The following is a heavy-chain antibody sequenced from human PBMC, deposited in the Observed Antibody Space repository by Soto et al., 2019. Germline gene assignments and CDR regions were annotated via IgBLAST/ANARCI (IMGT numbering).Heavy chain of an antibody. D-gene: IGHD6-13*01. CDR2: INHSGST. V-gene: IGHV4-34*01. Sequence: SETLSLTCAVYGGSFSGYYWSWIRQPPGKGLEWIGEINHSGSTNYNPSLKSRVTISVDTSKNQFSLKLSSVTAADTAVYYCARWGSSWYGFFDYWGQGTLVTVSS. J-gene: IGHJ4*02. CDR1: GGSFSGYY. CDR3: ARWGSSWYGFFDY.